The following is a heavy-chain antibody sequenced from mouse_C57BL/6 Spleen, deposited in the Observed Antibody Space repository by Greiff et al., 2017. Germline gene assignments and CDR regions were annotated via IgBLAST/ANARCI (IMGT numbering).Heavy chain of an antibody. CDR2: IYPGDGDT. D-gene: IGHD2-5*01. CDR1: GYAFSSSW. CDR3: ARSGYCSNPWFAY. Sequence: VQLQQSGPELVKPGASVKISCKASGYAFSSSWMNWVKQRPGKGLEWIGRIYPGDGDTNYNGKFKGKATLTADKSSSTAYMQLSSLTSEDSAVYFCARSGYCSNPWFAYWGQGTLVTVSA. J-gene: IGHJ3*01. V-gene: IGHV1-82*01.